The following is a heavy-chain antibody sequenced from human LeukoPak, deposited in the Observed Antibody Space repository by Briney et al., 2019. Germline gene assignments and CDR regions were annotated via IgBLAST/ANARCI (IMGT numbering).Heavy chain of an antibody. D-gene: IGHD2-2*01. J-gene: IGHJ6*04. CDR2: ISYDGSNK. Sequence: PGRSLRLSCAASGFTFSSYGMHWVRQAPGKGLEWVAVISYDGSNKYYADSVKGRITISRDNSKNTLYLQMNSLRAEDTAVYYCAKLRDCSSTSCYYYGMDVWGKGTTVTVSS. CDR3: AKLRDCSSTSCYYYGMDV. CDR1: GFTFSSYG. V-gene: IGHV3-30*18.